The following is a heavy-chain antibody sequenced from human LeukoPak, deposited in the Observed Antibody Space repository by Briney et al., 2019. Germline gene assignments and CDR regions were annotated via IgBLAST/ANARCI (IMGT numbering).Heavy chain of an antibody. CDR1: GSTFSIFW. V-gene: IGHV3-74*01. CDR3: ARERTSGWDAFDF. Sequence: GGSLSLSCAPSGSTFSIFWMHWVPQAPGKGLVWVSRINSVGSSTSYADSVKGRFTISRDNAKNTLYLQMNSLRAEDTAVYYCARERTSGWDAFDFWGQGTLVTVSS. CDR2: INSVGSST. D-gene: IGHD6-19*01. J-gene: IGHJ4*02.